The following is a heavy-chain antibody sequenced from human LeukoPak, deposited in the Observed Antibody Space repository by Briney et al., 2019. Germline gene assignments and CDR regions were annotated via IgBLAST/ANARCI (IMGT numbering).Heavy chain of an antibody. V-gene: IGHV1-2*02. CDR1: GYTFTGYY. CDR2: INPNSGGT. J-gene: IGHJ6*03. CDR3: ARAILWFGAPYYMDV. Sequence: GASVKVSCKASGYTFTGYYMHWVRQAPGQGLAWMGWINPNSGGTNYAQKFQGRVTMTRDTSISTAYMELSRLRSDDTAVYYCARAILWFGAPYYMDVWGKGTTVTVSS. D-gene: IGHD3-10*01.